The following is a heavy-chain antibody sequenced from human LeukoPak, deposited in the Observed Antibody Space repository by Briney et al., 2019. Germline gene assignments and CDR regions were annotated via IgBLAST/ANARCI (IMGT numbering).Heavy chain of an antibody. CDR3: AGDARVVVISY. CDR1: GFTFSTNW. Sequence: PGGSLRLSCAASGFTFSTNWMAWVRQAPGKGLEWVSSISSSSSYIYYADSVKGRFTISRDNAKNSLYLQMNSLRAEDTAVYYCAGDARVVVISYWGQGTLVTVSS. D-gene: IGHD3-22*01. CDR2: ISSSSSYI. J-gene: IGHJ4*02. V-gene: IGHV3-21*01.